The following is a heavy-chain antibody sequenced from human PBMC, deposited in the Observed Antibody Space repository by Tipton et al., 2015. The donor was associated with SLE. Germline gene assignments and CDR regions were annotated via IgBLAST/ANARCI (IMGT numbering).Heavy chain of an antibody. CDR3: ARDRSGGWYFDL. D-gene: IGHD3-16*01. V-gene: IGHV4-59*01. Sequence: TLSLTCTVSGDSINDYYWTWIRQPPGKGLERIASIFYSGSTNLNPSLKSRVSLSLDTSKNQFSLRLRSVTAADTAVYYCARDRSGGWYFDLWGRGTLVTVSS. J-gene: IGHJ2*01. CDR1: GDSINDYY. CDR2: IFYSGST.